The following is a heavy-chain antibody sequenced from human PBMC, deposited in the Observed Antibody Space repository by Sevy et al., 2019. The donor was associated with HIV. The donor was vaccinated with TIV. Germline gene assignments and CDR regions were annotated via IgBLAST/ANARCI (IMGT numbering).Heavy chain of an antibody. V-gene: IGHV3-30*04. CDR2: ISFDGRNK. CDR1: GFTFADHA. J-gene: IGHJ4*02. Sequence: GGSLRLSCAASGFTFADHAFHWARQAPGKGLEWVAIISFDGRNKRLAESVKGRFTISRDDSKNTVYLQMTSLRPEDTAVYYCARDHCTDGACFRSGYFDYWGQGTLVTVSS. CDR3: ARDHCTDGACFRSGYFDY. D-gene: IGHD2-8*01.